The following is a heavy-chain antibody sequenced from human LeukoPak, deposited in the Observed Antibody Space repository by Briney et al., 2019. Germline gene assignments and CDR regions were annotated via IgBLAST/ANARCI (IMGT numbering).Heavy chain of an antibody. D-gene: IGHD2-2*01. Sequence: QPGGSLRLSCAASGFTFSSYSMNWVRQAPGKGLEWVSYISSSSSTIYYADSVKGRFTISRDNAKNSLYLQMNSLRAEDTAVYYCARSHSYCSSTSCFLAYYYYGMDVWGQGTLVTVSS. CDR1: GFTFSSYS. CDR2: ISSSSSTI. CDR3: ARSHSYCSSTSCFLAYYYYGMDV. V-gene: IGHV3-48*01. J-gene: IGHJ6*02.